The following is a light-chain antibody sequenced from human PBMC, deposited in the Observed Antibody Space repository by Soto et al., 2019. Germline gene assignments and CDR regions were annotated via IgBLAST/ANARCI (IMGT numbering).Light chain of an antibody. CDR1: GSDVGGYNY. CDR3: QAYDYSLTAFV. J-gene: IGLJ3*02. CDR2: GVS. Sequence: QSALTQPASVSGSPGQSIAISCTGSGSDVGGYNYVSWYQQHPGKAPKLIIYGVSHRPSGVSARFSASRSAYTASLIITGLQAEDEADYYCQAYDYSLTAFVFGGWTKVTVL. V-gene: IGLV2-14*01.